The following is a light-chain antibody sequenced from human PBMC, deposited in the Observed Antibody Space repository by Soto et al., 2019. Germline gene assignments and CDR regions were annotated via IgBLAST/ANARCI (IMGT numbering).Light chain of an antibody. V-gene: IGKV2-24*01. Sequence: VISHSTLSLSVTLLNPASTSCTSGQPFLYSDGNTYLNWFQQRPGQPPRLLIHKVSDRFSGVPDRFSGSGAGTDFTLTISRVEAEDVGVYYCMQATQSPWTFGQGTKVDIK. CDR3: MQATQSPWT. CDR1: QPFLYSDGNTY. CDR2: KVS. J-gene: IGKJ1*01.